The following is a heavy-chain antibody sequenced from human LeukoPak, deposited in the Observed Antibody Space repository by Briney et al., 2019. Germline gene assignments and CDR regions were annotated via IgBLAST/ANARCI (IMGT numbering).Heavy chain of an antibody. D-gene: IGHD6-19*01. CDR3: AREHRLLRAVAGTYIFDY. CDR2: INPNSGGT. V-gene: IGHV1-2*02. Sequence: ASVKVSCKASGYTFTGYYLHWVRQAPGQGLEWMGWINPNSGGTNYAQKFQGRVTMTRDTSINTVSMELGRLRSDDTAVYYCAREHRLLRAVAGTYIFDYWGQGTLVTVSS. CDR1: GYTFTGYY. J-gene: IGHJ4*02.